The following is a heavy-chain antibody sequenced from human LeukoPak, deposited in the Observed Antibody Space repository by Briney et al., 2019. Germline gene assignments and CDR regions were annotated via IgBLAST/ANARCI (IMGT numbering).Heavy chain of an antibody. V-gene: IGHV3-7*03. CDR3: AAGPPRKGRLFDP. Sequence: GGSLRLSCAASGFTFSSYWMSWVRQAPGKGLEWVANIKQDGSEKYYVDSVKGRFTISRGNAKNSLYLQMNSLRSEDTAVYYCAAGPPRKGRLFDPWGQGTLVTVSS. J-gene: IGHJ5*02. CDR1: GFTFSSYW. D-gene: IGHD1-14*01. CDR2: IKQDGSEK.